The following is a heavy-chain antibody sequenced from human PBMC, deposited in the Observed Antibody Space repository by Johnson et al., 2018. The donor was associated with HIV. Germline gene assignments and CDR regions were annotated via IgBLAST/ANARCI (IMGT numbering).Heavy chain of an antibody. CDR3: AKELADSSGYYADAFDI. J-gene: IGHJ3*02. V-gene: IGHV3-30*19. CDR1: GFTFSSYG. D-gene: IGHD3-22*01. Sequence: QVQLVESGGGVVQPGRSLRLSCAASGFTFSSYGMHWVRQAPGKGLEWVAVISYDGSNKYYADSVKGRFTISRDNSKNTLYLQMNSLRAEATAVYYCAKELADSSGYYADAFDIWGQGTMVTVSS. CDR2: ISYDGSNK.